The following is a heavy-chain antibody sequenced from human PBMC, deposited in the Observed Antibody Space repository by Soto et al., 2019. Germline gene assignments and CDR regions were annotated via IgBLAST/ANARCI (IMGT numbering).Heavy chain of an antibody. CDR1: GFTFSSYA. CDR2: ISGSGGST. J-gene: IGHJ6*03. V-gene: IGHV3-23*01. D-gene: IGHD2-2*01. Sequence: GSLRLSCAASGFTFSSYAMSWVRQAPGKGLEWVSAISGSGGSTYYADSVKGRFTISRDNSKNTLYLQMNSLRAEDTAVYYCAKDSRSTSPYYYYYYYMDVWGKGTTVTVSS. CDR3: AKDSRSTSPYYYYYYYMDV.